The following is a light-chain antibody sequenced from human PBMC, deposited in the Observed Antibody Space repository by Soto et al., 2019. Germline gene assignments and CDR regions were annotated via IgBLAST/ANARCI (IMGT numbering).Light chain of an antibody. CDR2: VAS. J-gene: IGLJ1*01. Sequence: QSALTQPASVSGSPGQSIAISCTGTSSDVGGYNYVSWHQQHPGKAPKVLISVASNRPSGVSNRFSGSKSGNTASLTISGLQAEDEADYYCSSYRSGGTFVFGSGTKVTVL. CDR1: SSDVGGYNY. CDR3: SSYRSGGTFV. V-gene: IGLV2-14*01.